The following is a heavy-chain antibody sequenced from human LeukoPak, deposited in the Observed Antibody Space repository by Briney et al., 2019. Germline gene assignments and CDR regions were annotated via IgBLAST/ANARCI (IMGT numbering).Heavy chain of an antibody. CDR2: INSRGDKT. Sequence: GGSLRLSCAAAGFTFGSSAMSWVRQAPGKGLEWVSGINSRGDKTYYADSVKGRFTISRDNSKNTLYLQMNSLRAEDAAVYHCVKKFYYYSVGYYAFDSWGQGTMVTVSS. CDR3: VKKFYYYSVGYYAFDS. D-gene: IGHD3-22*01. V-gene: IGHV3-23*01. J-gene: IGHJ3*02. CDR1: GFTFGSSA.